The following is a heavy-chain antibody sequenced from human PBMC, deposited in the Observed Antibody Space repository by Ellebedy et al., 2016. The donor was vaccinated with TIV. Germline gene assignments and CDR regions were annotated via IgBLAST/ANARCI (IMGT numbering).Heavy chain of an antibody. V-gene: IGHV3-30*18. CDR1: GFGFSRYG. CDR3: AKPVFYDVLTGQSYFFDY. J-gene: IGHJ4*02. CDR2: MSYDGSNK. Sequence: GESLKISCAASGFGFSRYGMHWLRQAPGKGLEWVAAMSYDGSNKFYADSVKGRFTISRDNSKNTLYLQMHSLRAEDTALFYCAKPVFYDVLTGQSYFFDYWGQGTLVTVSS. D-gene: IGHD3-9*01.